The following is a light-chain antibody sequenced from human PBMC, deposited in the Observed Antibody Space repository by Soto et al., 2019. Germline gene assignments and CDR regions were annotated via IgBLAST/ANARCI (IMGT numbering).Light chain of an antibody. CDR3: QQTYTSRPWT. J-gene: IGKJ1*01. V-gene: IGKV1-39*01. CDR2: KAS. CDR1: QDIKNY. Sequence: DIQMTQSPSSLSASVGDRVTITCQASQDIKNYLNWYQQKSGKAPKLLIYKASRLESGVPSRFSGSGSGTDFTLTISSLQPEDFATYYCQQTYTSRPWTFGRGTKVDIK.